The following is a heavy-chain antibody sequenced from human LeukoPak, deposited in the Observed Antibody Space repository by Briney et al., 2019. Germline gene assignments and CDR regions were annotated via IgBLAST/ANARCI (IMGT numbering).Heavy chain of an antibody. CDR3: ARHPTGAATISP. CDR2: IYYSGST. CDR1: GGSISSSSCY. D-gene: IGHD5-12*01. Sequence: SETLSLTCTVSGGSISSSSCYWGWIRQPPGKGLERIGSIYYSGSTYYNPSLKSRVTISVDTSKNQFSLKLSSVTAADTAVYYCARHPTGAATISPWGQGTLVTVSS. V-gene: IGHV4-39*01. J-gene: IGHJ5*02.